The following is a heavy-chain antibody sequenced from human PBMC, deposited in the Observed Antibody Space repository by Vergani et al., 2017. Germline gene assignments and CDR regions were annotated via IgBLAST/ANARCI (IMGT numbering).Heavy chain of an antibody. CDR2: FDPEDGET. V-gene: IGHV1-24*01. D-gene: IGHD2-2*01. J-gene: IGHJ4*02. CDR3: AKDVRGYCSSTSCYAFYY. CDR1: GYTLTELS. Sequence: QVQLVQSGAEVKKPGASVKVSCKVSGYTLTELSMHWVRQAPGKGLEWMGGFDPEDGETIYAQKFQGRVTMTEDTSTDTAYMELSSLRSEDTAVYYCAKDVRGYCSSTSCYAFYYWGQGTLVTVSS.